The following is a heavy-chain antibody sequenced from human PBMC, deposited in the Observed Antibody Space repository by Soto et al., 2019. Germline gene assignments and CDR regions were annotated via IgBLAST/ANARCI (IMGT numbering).Heavy chain of an antibody. CDR3: ARDAGYCSRTSCYFFDY. Sequence: EVQLVESGGGLVKPGGSLRLSCAASGFTFSSYSMNWVRQAPGKGLEWVSSISSSSSYIYYADSVKGRFTISRDNAKNSLYLQMNSLRAEDTAVYYCARDAGYCSRTSCYFFDYWGQGTLVTVSS. CDR2: ISSSSSYI. D-gene: IGHD2-2*01. J-gene: IGHJ4*02. V-gene: IGHV3-21*01. CDR1: GFTFSSYS.